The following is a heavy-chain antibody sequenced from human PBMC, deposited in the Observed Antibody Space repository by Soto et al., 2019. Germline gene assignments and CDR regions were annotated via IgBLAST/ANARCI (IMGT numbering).Heavy chain of an antibody. CDR1: GYTFTGYY. CDR3: ARGGGPYVWFNEF. V-gene: IGHV1-2*02. CDR2: INPNSGGT. Sequence: ASVKVSCKASGYTFTGYYMHWVRQAPGQGLEWMGWINPNSGGTNYAQKFQGRVTITADESTNTAYMELSSLTSDDTAMYYCARGGGPYVWFNEFWGQGTQVTVSS. D-gene: IGHD3-16*01. J-gene: IGHJ4*02.